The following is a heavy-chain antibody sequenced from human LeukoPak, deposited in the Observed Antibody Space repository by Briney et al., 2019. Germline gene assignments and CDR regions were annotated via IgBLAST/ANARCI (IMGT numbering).Heavy chain of an antibody. CDR3: ARQRTTGTTSRRYYYMDV. D-gene: IGHD1-1*01. CDR2: INHSGST. J-gene: IGHJ6*03. V-gene: IGHV4-34*01. Sequence: SETLSLTCAVDGGSFSGYYWSWIRQPPGKGLEWIGDINHSGSTNYNPSLKSRVTISVDTSKNQFSLKLCSVTAADTAVYYCARQRTTGTTSRRYYYMDVWGKGTTVTISS. CDR1: GGSFSGYY.